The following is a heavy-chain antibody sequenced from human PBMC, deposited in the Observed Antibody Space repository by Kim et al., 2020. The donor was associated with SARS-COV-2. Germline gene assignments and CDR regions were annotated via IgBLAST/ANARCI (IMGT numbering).Heavy chain of an antibody. V-gene: IGHV3-33*05. Sequence: GGSLRLSCAASGFTFSSYGMHWVRQAPGKGLEWVAVISYDGSNKYYADSVKGRFTISRDNSKNTLYLQMNSLRAEDTAVYYCASIRVATTHDAFDIWGQG. CDR3: ASIRVATTHDAFDI. CDR2: ISYDGSNK. CDR1: GFTFSSYG. D-gene: IGHD5-12*01. J-gene: IGHJ3*02.